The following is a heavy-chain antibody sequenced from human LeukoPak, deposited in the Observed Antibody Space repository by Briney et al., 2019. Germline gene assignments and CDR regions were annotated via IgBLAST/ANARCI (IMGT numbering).Heavy chain of an antibody. J-gene: IGHJ4*02. CDR2: ISSSGSTI. Sequence: GGSLRLSCAASGFTFSDYYMSWIRQAPGKGLEWVSYISSSGSTIYYADSVKGRFTISRDNSKNTLYLQMNSLRAEDTAVYYCAKDNRDYVWGSYRYTGIGLWGQGTLVTVSS. D-gene: IGHD3-16*02. CDR1: GFTFSDYY. CDR3: AKDNRDYVWGSYRYTGIGL. V-gene: IGHV3-11*01.